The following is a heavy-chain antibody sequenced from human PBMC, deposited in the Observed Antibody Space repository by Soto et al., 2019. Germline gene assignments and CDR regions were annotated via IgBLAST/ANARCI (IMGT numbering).Heavy chain of an antibody. CDR2: IYYSGST. J-gene: IGHJ4*02. CDR1: GGSVSSGSYY. V-gene: IGHV4-61*01. D-gene: IGHD4-17*01. Sequence: SETLSLTCTVSGGSVSSGSYYWSWIRQPPGKGLEWIGYIYYSGSTNYNPSLKSRVTISVDTSKNQFSLKLSSVTAADPPVFYCASLYGGNSLYYFDYWGQGTLVTVSS. CDR3: ASLYGGNSLYYFDY.